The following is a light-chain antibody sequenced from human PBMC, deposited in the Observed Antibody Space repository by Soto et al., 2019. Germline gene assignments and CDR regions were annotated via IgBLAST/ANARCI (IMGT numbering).Light chain of an antibody. CDR3: QQSYSTPYT. V-gene: IGKV1-39*01. Sequence: IHMTQSPSSLSASVGARVTITCRASQRITTYLNWYQQKQGEAPKLLISTSGTLQRGVPSRFVGSGSGTAFTLTITSLQPADFATYVCQQSYSTPYTFGQGTKLEIK. CDR1: QRITTY. J-gene: IGKJ2*01. CDR2: TSG.